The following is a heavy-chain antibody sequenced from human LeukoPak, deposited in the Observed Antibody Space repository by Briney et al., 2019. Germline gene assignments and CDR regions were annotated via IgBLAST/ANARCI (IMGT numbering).Heavy chain of an antibody. CDR1: GFTFSSYA. Sequence: SGGSLRLSCAASGFTFSSYAMSWVRQAPGKGLEWVSAISGSGGSTYYADSVKGRFTISRDNSKNTLYLQMNSLRAEDTAVYYCAKVRSIVGATAFDYWGQGTLDTVSS. CDR3: AKVRSIVGATAFDY. D-gene: IGHD1-26*01. CDR2: ISGSGGST. V-gene: IGHV3-23*01. J-gene: IGHJ4*02.